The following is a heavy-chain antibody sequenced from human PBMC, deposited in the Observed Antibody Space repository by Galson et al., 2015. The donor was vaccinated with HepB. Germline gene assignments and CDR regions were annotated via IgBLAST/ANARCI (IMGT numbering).Heavy chain of an antibody. D-gene: IGHD1-26*01. J-gene: IGHJ6*03. CDR3: ARDRGGRWELLPYYMDV. CDR2: INPNSGGT. CDR1: GYTFTGYY. V-gene: IGHV1-2*02. Sequence: SVKVSCKASGYTFTGYYMHWVRQAPGQGLEWMGWINPNSGGTNYAQKFQGRVTMTRDTSISTAYMELSRLRSDDTAVYYCARDRGGRWELLPYYMDVWGKGTTVTVSS.